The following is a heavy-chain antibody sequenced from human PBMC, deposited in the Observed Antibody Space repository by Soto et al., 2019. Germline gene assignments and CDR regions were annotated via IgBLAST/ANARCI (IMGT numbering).Heavy chain of an antibody. D-gene: IGHD2-2*01. J-gene: IGHJ6*01. CDR1: GGPFSSYA. V-gene: IGHV1-69*13. Sequence: GASVKVSCKASGGPFSSYAISLVRQAPGQGLEWMGGIIPIFGTANYAQKFQGRVTITADESTSTAYMELSSLRSEDTAVYYCARKYQLLFWDYYGMDVWGHGTTVTVSS. CDR2: IIPIFGTA. CDR3: ARKYQLLFWDYYGMDV.